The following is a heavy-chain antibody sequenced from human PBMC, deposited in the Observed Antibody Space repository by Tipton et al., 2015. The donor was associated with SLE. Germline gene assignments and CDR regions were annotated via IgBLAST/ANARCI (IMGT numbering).Heavy chain of an antibody. CDR3: ARGGVGVYDYFDY. CDR1: GGSISSYY. CDR2: IYYSGST. V-gene: IGHV4-59*12. D-gene: IGHD5/OR15-5a*01. Sequence: TLSLTCTVSGGSISSYYWSWIRQPPGKGLEWIGDIYYSGSTSYNPSLRSRVIISEDTSKNQFSLKLTSVTAADTAVYYCARGGVGVYDYFDYWVQGTLVTVSS. J-gene: IGHJ4*02.